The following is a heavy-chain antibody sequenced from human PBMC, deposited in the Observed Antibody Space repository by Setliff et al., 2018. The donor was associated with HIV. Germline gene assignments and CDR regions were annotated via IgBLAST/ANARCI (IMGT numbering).Heavy chain of an antibody. CDR2: INPNIGST. J-gene: IGHJ6*03. D-gene: IGHD3-9*01. Sequence: ASVKVSCKASGYTFTGYYIHWVRQAPGQGLQWMGRINPNIGSTNYAQNFQGRATMTRDTSVNVAFMELSNLRSDDTAVYYCARDYRTTDILSSGYMDVWGKGTTVTVSS. CDR1: GYTFTGYY. V-gene: IGHV1-2*06. CDR3: ARDYRTTDILSSGYMDV.